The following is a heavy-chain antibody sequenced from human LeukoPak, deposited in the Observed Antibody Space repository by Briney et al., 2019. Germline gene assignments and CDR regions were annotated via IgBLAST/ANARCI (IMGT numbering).Heavy chain of an antibody. D-gene: IGHD1-26*01. CDR1: GYTFTNYV. J-gene: IGHJ4*02. Sequence: GASVTVSCKASGYTFTNYVMHWVRQAPGQSLEWMGWINAGNGNTKYSQKFQGRVTFTRDTSASTAYMELSSLISEDTAIYYCARVSFVGALDYWGQGTLVTVSS. CDR3: ARVSFVGALDY. V-gene: IGHV1-3*01. CDR2: INAGNGNT.